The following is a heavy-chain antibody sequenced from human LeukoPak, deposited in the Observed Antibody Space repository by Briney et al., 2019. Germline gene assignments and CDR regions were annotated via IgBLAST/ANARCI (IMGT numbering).Heavy chain of an antibody. CDR3: ARGPSPIVVPAAMRVYGMDV. D-gene: IGHD2-2*01. CDR2: FDPEDGET. Sequence: ASVKVSCKVSGYTLTELSMHWVRQAPGKGLEWMGGFDPEDGETIYAQKFQGRVTMTEDTSTDTAYMELSSLRSDDTAVYYCARGPSPIVVPAAMRVYGMDVWGQGTTVTVSS. CDR1: GYTLTELS. V-gene: IGHV1-24*01. J-gene: IGHJ6*02.